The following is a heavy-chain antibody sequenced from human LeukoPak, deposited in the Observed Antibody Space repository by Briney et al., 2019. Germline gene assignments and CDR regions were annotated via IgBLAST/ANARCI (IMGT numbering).Heavy chain of an antibody. CDR3: ARDLHIVVVPAAP. Sequence: PSETLSLTCTVSGGSISSSSYYWGWIRQPPGKGLEWIGSIYYSGSTYYNPSLKSRVTISVDTSKNQFSLKLSSVTAADTAVYYCARDLHIVVVPAAPWGQGTLVTVSS. CDR2: IYYSGST. CDR1: GGSISSSSYY. J-gene: IGHJ5*02. D-gene: IGHD2-2*01. V-gene: IGHV4-39*07.